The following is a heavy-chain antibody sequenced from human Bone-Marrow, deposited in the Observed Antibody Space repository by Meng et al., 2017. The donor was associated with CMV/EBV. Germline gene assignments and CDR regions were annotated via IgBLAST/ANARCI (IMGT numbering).Heavy chain of an antibody. V-gene: IGHV4-4*02. D-gene: IGHD2-2*01. J-gene: IGHJ4*02. CDR1: GGSISSSNW. Sequence: SLTCAVSGGSISSSNWWSWVRQPPGKGLEWIGEIYHSGSTNYNPSLKSRVTISVDKSKNQFSLKLSSVTAADTAVYYCASTQLGYCSSTSCSSRDYWGQGTLVTVSS. CDR2: IYHSGST. CDR3: ASTQLGYCSSTSCSSRDY.